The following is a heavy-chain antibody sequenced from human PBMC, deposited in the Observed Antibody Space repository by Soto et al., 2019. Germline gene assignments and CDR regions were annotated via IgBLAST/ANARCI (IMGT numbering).Heavy chain of an antibody. Sequence: GWSLRLSCASSGVSFCIYSVDGVRQAPGKGLEYVSAISSNGGSTYYANSVKGRFTISRDNSKNTLYLQMGSLRAEDMAVYYCARDQVASSGSFDYWGQGTLVTVSS. CDR3: ARDQVASSGSFDY. V-gene: IGHV3-64*01. CDR2: ISSNGGST. D-gene: IGHD6-19*01. CDR1: GVSFCIYS. J-gene: IGHJ4*02.